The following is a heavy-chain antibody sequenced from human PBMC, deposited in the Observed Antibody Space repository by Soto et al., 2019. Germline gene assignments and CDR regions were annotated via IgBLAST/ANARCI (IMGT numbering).Heavy chain of an antibody. CDR1: GYTFTSYA. Sequence: ASVKVSCKASGYTFTSYAMNWVRQAPGQRLEWMGWINAGNGNTKYSQKFQGRVTITRDTSASTAYMELSSLRSEDTAVFYCARDPEYSYGNPWGQGPLVTVSS. CDR2: INAGNGNT. CDR3: ARDPEYSYGNP. V-gene: IGHV1-3*01. D-gene: IGHD5-18*01. J-gene: IGHJ5*02.